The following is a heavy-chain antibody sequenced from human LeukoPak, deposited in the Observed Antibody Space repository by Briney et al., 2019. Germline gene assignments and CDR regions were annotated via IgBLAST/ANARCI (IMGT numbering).Heavy chain of an antibody. J-gene: IGHJ6*02. CDR2: IYYSGST. D-gene: IGHD3-10*01. V-gene: IGHV4-59*01. CDR1: GGSISSYY. CDR3: ARDGWRYYYYYGMDV. Sequence: PSETLSLTCTVSGGSISSYYWSWIRQPPGKGLEWIGYIYYSGSTNYNPSLKSRVTISVDTSKNQFSLKLSSVTAADTAVYYCARDGWRYYYYYGMDVWGQGPRSPSP.